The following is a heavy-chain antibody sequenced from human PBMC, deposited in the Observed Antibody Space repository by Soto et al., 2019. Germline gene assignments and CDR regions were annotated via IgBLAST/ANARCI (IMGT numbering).Heavy chain of an antibody. CDR2: IIPILGIA. V-gene: IGHV1-69*02. CDR1: GGTFSSYT. CDR3: ARHDVVVVAAIVF. D-gene: IGHD2-15*01. Sequence: GASVKVSCKASGGTFSSYTISWVRQAPGQGLEWMGRIIPILGIANYAQKFQGRVTITADKSTSTAYMELSSLRSEDTAGYYCARHDVVVVAAIVFWGQGTLVTVSS. J-gene: IGHJ4*02.